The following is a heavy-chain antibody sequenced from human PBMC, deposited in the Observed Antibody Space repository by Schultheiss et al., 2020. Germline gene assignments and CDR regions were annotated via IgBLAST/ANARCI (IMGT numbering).Heavy chain of an antibody. CDR1: GGSISSGGYY. V-gene: IGHV4-31*03. J-gene: IGHJ5*02. CDR3: ARGLGAPVTITNNWFDP. D-gene: IGHD3-10*01. CDR2: IYYSGST. Sequence: SQTLSLTCTVSGGSISSGGYYWTWIRQHPGMGLEWLGYIYYSGSTYYNPSLKSRVTISLDTSKNQFSLKLNSVTAADTAVYYCARGLGAPVTITNNWFDPWGQGTLVTVSS.